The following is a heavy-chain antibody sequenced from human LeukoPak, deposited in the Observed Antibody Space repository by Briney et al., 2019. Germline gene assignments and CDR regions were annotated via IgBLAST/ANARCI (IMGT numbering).Heavy chain of an antibody. V-gene: IGHV4-59*01. CDR2: IYYSGST. CDR3: ARGDRQLWFPMGY. Sequence: SETLSLTCTVSGGSISSYYWSWIRQPPGKGLEWLGYIYYSGSTNYNPSLKSRVTISVDTSKNQFSLKLSSVTAADTAVYYCARGDRQLWFPMGYWGQGTLVTVSS. J-gene: IGHJ4*02. D-gene: IGHD5-18*01. CDR1: GGSISSYY.